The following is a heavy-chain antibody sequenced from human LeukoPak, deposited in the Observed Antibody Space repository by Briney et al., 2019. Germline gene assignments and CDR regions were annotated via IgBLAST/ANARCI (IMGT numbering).Heavy chain of an antibody. CDR1: GFTFSTFS. D-gene: IGHD3-10*01. CDR2: ITSSSSYI. Sequence: AGGSLRLSCAASGFTFSTFSMNWVRQAQGKGLEWVSSITSSSSYIYYADSVKGRFTISRDNAKNSLYLQMSSLRAEDTAVYYCARDSEKFDAFDIWGQGTMVTVSS. V-gene: IGHV3-21*01. J-gene: IGHJ3*02. CDR3: ARDSEKFDAFDI.